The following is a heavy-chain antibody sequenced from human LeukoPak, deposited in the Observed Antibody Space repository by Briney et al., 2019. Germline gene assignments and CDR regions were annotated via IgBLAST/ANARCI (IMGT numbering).Heavy chain of an antibody. CDR3: ARRWNSGSYSFDY. J-gene: IGHJ4*02. D-gene: IGHD1-26*01. CDR1: GGSISSGGYY. CDR2: IYYSGST. Sequence: SDTLSLTCTVSGGSISSGGYYWSWIRKHPGKGLEWIGYIYYSGSTYYNPSLKSRVTISADTSKNQFSLKLSSVTAADTAVYYCARRWNSGSYSFDYWGQGTLVTVSS. V-gene: IGHV4-31*03.